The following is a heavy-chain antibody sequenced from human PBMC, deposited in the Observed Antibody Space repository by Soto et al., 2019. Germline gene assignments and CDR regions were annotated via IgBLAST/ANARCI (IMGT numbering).Heavy chain of an antibody. V-gene: IGHV5-10-1*01. CDR1: GYSFTTYW. J-gene: IGHJ6*02. CDR2: IDPSDSYT. D-gene: IGHD2-15*01. CDR3: ASDYTVGVESCSGDYYYYNGMVV. Sequence: GEALKISCKGFGYSFTTYWYSWVRQIPGKSLEWMGRIDPSDSYTNYSPSFQGHVTISADKSISTAYLQWSSLKASDTAMYYCASDYTVGVESCSGDYYYYNGMVVRCQGITVTV.